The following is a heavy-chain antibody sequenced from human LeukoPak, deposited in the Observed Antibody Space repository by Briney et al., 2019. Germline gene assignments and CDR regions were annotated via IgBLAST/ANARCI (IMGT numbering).Heavy chain of an antibody. D-gene: IGHD5-12*01. J-gene: IGHJ4*02. V-gene: IGHV3-7*01. CDR1: GFTFSTYW. Sequence: GGSLRLSCATSGFTFSTYWMSWVRQAPGKGLEWVAHIRQDGSDKYYVDSVKGRFTISRDNAKNSLYLQTNSLRAEDTAVYYCARRPRRDGYNFDYWGQGTLVTVSS. CDR2: IRQDGSDK. CDR3: ARRPRRDGYNFDY.